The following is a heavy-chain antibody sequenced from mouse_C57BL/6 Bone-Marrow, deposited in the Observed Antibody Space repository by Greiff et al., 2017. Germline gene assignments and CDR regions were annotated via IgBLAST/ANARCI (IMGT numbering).Heavy chain of an antibody. V-gene: IGHV1-9*01. Sequence: VQLQESGAELMKPGVSVKVSCKATGYTFTGYWVEWVKQRPVHGREWIFEILPGSGIGNCNEKFKGKATFTADTSSNTAYMQLSSLTTEDSAIYYCARGHLGLRPWFAYWGQGTLVTVSA. CDR2: ILPGSGIG. D-gene: IGHD3-2*01. CDR1: GYTFTGYW. CDR3: ARGHLGLRPWFAY. J-gene: IGHJ3*01.